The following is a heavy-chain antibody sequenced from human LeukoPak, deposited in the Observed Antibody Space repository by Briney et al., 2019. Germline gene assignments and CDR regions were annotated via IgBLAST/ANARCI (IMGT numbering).Heavy chain of an antibody. J-gene: IGHJ4*02. D-gene: IGHD3-3*01. CDR1: GFIFSNYW. Sequence: GGSLRLSCVASGFIFSNYWMHWVRQAPGKGLVWVSHINSDGSTTSYADSVKGRFTISRDNTKNSLYLQMNSLRAEDTAVFYCARDQYDTWSRRGNFDFWGQGTLVIVSS. CDR2: INSDGSTT. V-gene: IGHV3-74*01. CDR3: ARDQYDTWSRRGNFDF.